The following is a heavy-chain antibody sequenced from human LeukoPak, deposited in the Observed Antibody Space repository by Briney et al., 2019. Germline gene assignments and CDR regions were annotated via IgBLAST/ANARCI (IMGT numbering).Heavy chain of an antibody. CDR3: ARGRGYYDSSGYYGSFDY. CDR2: IYSGGST. CDR1: GFTVSSNY. D-gene: IGHD3-22*01. V-gene: IGHV3-53*01. J-gene: IGHJ4*02. Sequence: PGGSLRLSCAASGFTVSSNYMSWVRQAPGKGLEWVSVIYSGGSTYYADSVKGRFTISRDNAKDSLYLQMNSLRAEDTAVYYCARGRGYYDSSGYYGSFDYWGQGTLVTVSS.